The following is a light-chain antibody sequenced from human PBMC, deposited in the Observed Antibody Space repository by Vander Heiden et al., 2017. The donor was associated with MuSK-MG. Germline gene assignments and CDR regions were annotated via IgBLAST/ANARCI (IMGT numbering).Light chain of an antibody. Sequence: SALTHPASVSGSPGPSITISCTGTSRDIGAYNFVAWFRQHPGKAPKLVLYDVTVRPSGVSNRFSGSKSGNTASLTISGLQAEDEADYYCNSFTTSHTHVFGGGTRLTVL. V-gene: IGLV2-14*01. CDR2: DVT. J-gene: IGLJ2*01. CDR1: SRDIGAYNF. CDR3: NSFTTSHTHV.